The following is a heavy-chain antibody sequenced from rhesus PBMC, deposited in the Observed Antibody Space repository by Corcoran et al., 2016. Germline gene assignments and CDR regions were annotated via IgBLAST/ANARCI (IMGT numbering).Heavy chain of an antibody. CDR1: GYSISIGYY. CDR2: ISCTSGST. Sequence: QVQLQELGPGLVKPSETLSLTCAVSGYSISIGYYWGWIRQPPGKGLDNIGCISCTSGSTYYNPSLKSRVTFSKATSKNHFSLTLNSVTAADTAVYYCARLRGGATPGTPDYWGQGVLVTVSS. D-gene: IGHD1-38*01. V-gene: IGHV4-99*01. J-gene: IGHJ4*01. CDR3: ARLRGGATPGTPDY.